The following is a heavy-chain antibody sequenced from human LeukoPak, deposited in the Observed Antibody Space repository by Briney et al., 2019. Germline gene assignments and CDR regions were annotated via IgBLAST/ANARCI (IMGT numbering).Heavy chain of an antibody. J-gene: IGHJ4*02. Sequence: SGTLSLTCGVSGGSITITNYWTWVRQPPGKELEWIGEVNLQGSTNYNPSLMGRVAISVDTSENHISLQLTSVTAADTAVYYCAREGGPYRPLDYSGQGTLVTVSS. CDR3: AREGGPYRPLDY. V-gene: IGHV4-4*02. CDR2: VNLQGST. CDR1: GGSITITNY.